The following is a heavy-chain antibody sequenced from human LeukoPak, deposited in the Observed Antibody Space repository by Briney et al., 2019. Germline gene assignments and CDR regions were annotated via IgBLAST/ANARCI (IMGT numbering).Heavy chain of an antibody. CDR3: AKNRESFGDSNTHC. Sequence: GGSLRLSCAASEFTFSSYAMSWVRQAPGKGLEWVSAISAGGGSTYYADSVKGRFAISRDSSKNTLYLQMSSLRAEDTAVYYCAKNRESFGDSNTHCWGQGTLVSVSS. J-gene: IGHJ4*02. CDR1: EFTFSSYA. D-gene: IGHD3-16*01. CDR2: ISAGGGST. V-gene: IGHV3-23*01.